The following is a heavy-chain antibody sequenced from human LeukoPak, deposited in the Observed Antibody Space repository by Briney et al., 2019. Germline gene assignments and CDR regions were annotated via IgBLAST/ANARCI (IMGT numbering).Heavy chain of an antibody. CDR1: GGSISNDKYY. CDR2: IYYSGST. J-gene: IGHJ6*03. Sequence: PSETLSLTCTVSGGSISNDKYYWSWIRQPPGKGLEWIGYIYYSGSTNYNPSLKSRVTISVDTSKNQFSLKLSSVTAADTAVYYCARAPTTGRSRYYYYYYYMDVWGKGTTVTVSS. D-gene: IGHD1-1*01. CDR3: ARAPTTGRSRYYYYYYYMDV. V-gene: IGHV4-61*01.